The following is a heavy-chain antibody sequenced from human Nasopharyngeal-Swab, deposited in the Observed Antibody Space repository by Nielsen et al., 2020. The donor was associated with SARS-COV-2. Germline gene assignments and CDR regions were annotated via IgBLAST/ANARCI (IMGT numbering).Heavy chain of an antibody. CDR3: ASTPLDSSGYYYAFHY. CDR1: GFTFSRYT. D-gene: IGHD3-22*01. Sequence: GESLKISCAASGFTFSRYTMHWVRQAPGKGLEWMAVISYDGSNKYYADSVKGRFTISRDISKNTLYLQMNSLRAEDTAVFYCASTPLDSSGYYYAFHYWGRGTLVTVSS. J-gene: IGHJ4*02. V-gene: IGHV3-30-3*01. CDR2: ISYDGSNK.